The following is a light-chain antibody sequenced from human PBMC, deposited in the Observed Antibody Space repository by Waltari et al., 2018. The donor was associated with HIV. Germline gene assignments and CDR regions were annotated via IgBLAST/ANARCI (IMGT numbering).Light chain of an antibody. J-gene: IGKJ4*01. CDR2: DAS. CDR1: QSVSSY. Sequence: EIVLTQSPATLSLSPGERATLSCRASQSVSSYLAWYQQKPGQAPRLLIYDASNRATGIPSRCSGSGAGTELPLTISSLAPADFAVSYCQQRSNWLTFGGGTKVEIK. CDR3: QQRSNWLT. V-gene: IGKV3-11*01.